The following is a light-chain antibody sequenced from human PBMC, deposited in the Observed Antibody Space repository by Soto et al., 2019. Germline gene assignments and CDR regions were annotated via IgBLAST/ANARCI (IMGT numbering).Light chain of an antibody. J-gene: IGKJ4*01. CDR1: QSLSSSY. Sequence: EIVLTQSPGTLSLSPGERATLSSRASQSLSSSYLAWYQQKPGQAPRLLIYCASSRATGIPDRFSGSGSGTDFTLTISRLEPEDFAVYHCHQYDTSPLTFGGGTKVDIK. V-gene: IGKV3-20*01. CDR3: HQYDTSPLT. CDR2: CAS.